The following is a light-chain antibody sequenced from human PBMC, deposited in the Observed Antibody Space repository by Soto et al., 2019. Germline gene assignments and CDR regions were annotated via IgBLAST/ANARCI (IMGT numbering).Light chain of an antibody. V-gene: IGKV3-20*01. CDR1: QTLSSRH. CDR2: GSS. Sequence: VLTQSPGTLSLSPGERATLSCRASQTLSSRHLAWYQQKPGQAPRLLIYGSSSRATDIPDRFSGSGSGTEFTLTISSLQSEDFAVYYCQQYDNWPLTFGGGTKVDIK. J-gene: IGKJ4*01. CDR3: QQYDNWPLT.